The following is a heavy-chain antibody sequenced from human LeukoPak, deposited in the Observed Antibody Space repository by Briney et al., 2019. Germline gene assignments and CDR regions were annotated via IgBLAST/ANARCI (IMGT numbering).Heavy chain of an antibody. J-gene: IGHJ4*02. Sequence: GGSLRLSCAASGFTFDDYAMHWVRQAPGKGLEWVSLISGDGGSTYYADSVKGRFTISRDNSKNSLYLQMNSLRTEDTALYYCAAYDILTGSCDYWGQGTLDTVSS. CDR2: ISGDGGST. CDR1: GFTFDDYA. CDR3: AAYDILTGSCDY. V-gene: IGHV3-43*02. D-gene: IGHD3-9*01.